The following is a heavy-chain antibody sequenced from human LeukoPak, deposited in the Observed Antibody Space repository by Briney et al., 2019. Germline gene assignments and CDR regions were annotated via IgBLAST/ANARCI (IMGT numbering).Heavy chain of an antibody. Sequence: PSETLSLTCAVSGYSISSGYYWGWIRQPPGKGLEYIGSIYHSGSTYYNPSLKSRVTISVDTSKNQFSLKLNSVTAADTAVYYCARHQWHYYYYMGVWGKGSTVTVSS. J-gene: IGHJ6*03. CDR1: GYSISSGYY. CDR3: ARHQWHYYYYMGV. V-gene: IGHV4-38-2*01. D-gene: IGHD6-19*01. CDR2: IYHSGST.